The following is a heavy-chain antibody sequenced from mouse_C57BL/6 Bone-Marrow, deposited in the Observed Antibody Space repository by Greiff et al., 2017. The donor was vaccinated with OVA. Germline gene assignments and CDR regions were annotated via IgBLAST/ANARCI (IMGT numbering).Heavy chain of an antibody. V-gene: IGHV1-42*01. CDR1: GYSFTGYY. CDR2: INPSTGGT. CDR3: ARSHYYGSSPDWFAD. D-gene: IGHD1-1*01. Sequence: VQLQQSGPELVKPGASVKISCKASGYSFTGYYMNWVKQSPEKSLEWIGEINPSTGGTTYNQKFKAKATLTVDKSSSTAYMQLKSLTSEDSAVYDGARSHYYGSSPDWFADWGQGTLVTVSA. J-gene: IGHJ3*01.